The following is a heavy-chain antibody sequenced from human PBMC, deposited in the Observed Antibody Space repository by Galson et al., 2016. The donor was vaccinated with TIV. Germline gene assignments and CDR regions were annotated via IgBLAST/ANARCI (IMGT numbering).Heavy chain of an antibody. V-gene: IGHV3-7*01. CDR1: GFTFSTYD. CDR2: IRQDGRET. J-gene: IGHJ4*02. D-gene: IGHD6-19*01. CDR3: ARDLEGWRRAQYDS. Sequence: SLRLSCAASGFTFSTYDIHWVRQAPGKGLEWVANIRQDGRETYYVDSVKGRFTISRDNAKNFLYLQMSSLRAEDTAFYYCARDLEGWRRAQYDSWGQGTLVTVSS.